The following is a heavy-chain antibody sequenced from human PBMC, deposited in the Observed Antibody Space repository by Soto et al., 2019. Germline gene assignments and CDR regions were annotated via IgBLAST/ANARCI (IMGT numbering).Heavy chain of an antibody. D-gene: IGHD6-19*01. Sequence: QVQLVESGGGVVQPGRSLRLSCAASGFTFSSHGMHWVRQAPGKGLEWVAVIWYDGSNKYYAYSVKGRFTISRDDSKNMVYLQMNSLRAEDTAVYYCVRDGWYSIQAPYWGQGTLVTVSS. CDR3: VRDGWYSIQAPY. CDR2: IWYDGSNK. J-gene: IGHJ4*02. CDR1: GFTFSSHG. V-gene: IGHV3-33*01.